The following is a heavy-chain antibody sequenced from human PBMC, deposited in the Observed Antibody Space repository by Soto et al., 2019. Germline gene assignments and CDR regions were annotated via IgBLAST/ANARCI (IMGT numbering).Heavy chain of an antibody. CDR1: GYTFTSYG. J-gene: IGHJ4*02. CDR2: ISAYNGNT. D-gene: IGHD3-3*02. CDR3: ARARPHSWGTKYYFHY. Sequence: ASVKVSCKASGYTFTSYGMSWVRQAPGQGLEWMGWISAYNGNTNYAQKLQGRVTMTTDTSTSTAYMELRSLRSDDTAVSYCARARPHSWGTKYYFHYWGTRNLVTPSS. V-gene: IGHV1-18*01.